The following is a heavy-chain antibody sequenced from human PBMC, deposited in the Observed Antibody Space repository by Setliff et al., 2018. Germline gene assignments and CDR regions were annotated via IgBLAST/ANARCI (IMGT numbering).Heavy chain of an antibody. Sequence: ASVKVSCKASGYTFTTHAISWMRQAPGQGLEWMGWINTNTGNPSYAQGFTGRFVFSLDTSVSTAYLQISSLKAEDTALYYCARASRFGTIKYRGDYYMDVWGKGTTVTVS. CDR3: ARASRFGTIKYRGDYYMDV. CDR1: GYTFTTHA. CDR2: INTNTGNP. V-gene: IGHV7-4-1*02. J-gene: IGHJ6*03. D-gene: IGHD3-10*01.